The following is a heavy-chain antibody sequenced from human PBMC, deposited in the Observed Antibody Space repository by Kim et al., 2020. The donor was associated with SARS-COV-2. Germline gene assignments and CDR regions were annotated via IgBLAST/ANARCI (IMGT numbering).Heavy chain of an antibody. CDR3: VRRNNGPSRRYFDV. D-gene: IGHD2-8*01. V-gene: IGHV4-39*01. CDR2: VHYSGKS. CDR1: GVSTNTGSFF. Sequence: SETLSLTCSVSGVSTNTGSFFWGWVRQSPRKGLEWIGSVHYSGKSYKNPSLESRVTMSVDTSKNQFSLKLNSVTAADTALYFCVRRNNGPSRRYFDVWGQGSLVTVS. J-gene: IGHJ4*02.